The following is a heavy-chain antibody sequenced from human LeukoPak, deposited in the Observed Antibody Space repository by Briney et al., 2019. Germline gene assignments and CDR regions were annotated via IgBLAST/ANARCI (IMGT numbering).Heavy chain of an antibody. CDR2: IIPILGIA. V-gene: IGHV1-69*04. D-gene: IGHD5-18*01. Sequence: GASVKVSCKASGGTFSSYAISWVRQAPGQGLEWMGRIIPILGIANYAQKFQGRVTITADKSTSTAYMELSSLRSEDTAVYYCARDPHVDTAMGNFDYWGQGTLVTVSS. CDR3: ARDPHVDTAMGNFDY. J-gene: IGHJ4*02. CDR1: GGTFSSYA.